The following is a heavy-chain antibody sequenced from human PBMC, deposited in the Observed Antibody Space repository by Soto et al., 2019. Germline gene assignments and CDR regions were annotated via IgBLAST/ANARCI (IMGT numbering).Heavy chain of an antibody. J-gene: IGHJ3*02. CDR3: ARRASGSYYNPDDAFDI. D-gene: IGHD3-10*01. CDR2: IYPGDSDT. V-gene: IGHV5-51*01. CDR1: GYSFTSYW. Sequence: PGESLKISCKGSGYSFTSYWIGWVRQMPGKGLEWMWIIYPGDSDTRYSPSFQGQVTISADKSISTAYLQWSSLKASDTAMYYCARRASGSYYNPDDAFDIWGQGTMVTVSS.